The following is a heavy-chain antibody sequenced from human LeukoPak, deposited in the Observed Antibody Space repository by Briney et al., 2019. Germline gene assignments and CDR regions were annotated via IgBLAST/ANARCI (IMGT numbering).Heavy chain of an antibody. J-gene: IGHJ5*02. CDR2: INHSGST. CDR1: GGSFSGYY. D-gene: IGHD3-10*01. CDR3: ARGRITMVRGVRGWFDP. Sequence: SETLSLTCAVYGGSFSGYYWSWIRQPPGKGLEWIGEINHSGSTNYNPPLKSRVTISVDTSKNQFSLKLSSVTAADTAVYYCARGRITMVRGVRGWFDPWGQGTLVTVFS. V-gene: IGHV4-34*01.